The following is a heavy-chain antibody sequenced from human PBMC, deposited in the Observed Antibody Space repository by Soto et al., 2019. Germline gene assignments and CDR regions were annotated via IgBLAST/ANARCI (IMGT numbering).Heavy chain of an antibody. CDR3: AKVNTMVRGVKDYFDY. J-gene: IGHJ4*02. D-gene: IGHD3-10*01. V-gene: IGHV3-23*01. Sequence: PGGSLRLSCAASGFTFSSYAMSWVRQAPGKGLEWVSAISGRGGSTYYADSVKGRFTISRDNSKNTLYLQMNSLRAEDTAVYYCAKVNTMVRGVKDYFDYWGQGTLVTVSS. CDR1: GFTFSSYA. CDR2: ISGRGGST.